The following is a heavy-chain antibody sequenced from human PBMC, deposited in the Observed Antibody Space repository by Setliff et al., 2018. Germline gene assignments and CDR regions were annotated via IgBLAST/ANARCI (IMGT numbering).Heavy chain of an antibody. D-gene: IGHD3-10*01. J-gene: IGHJ4*02. V-gene: IGHV4-61*10. Sequence: SETLSLTCTVSGRSVSRDSDFWNWIRRSAGNKLEWIGHIYSSGDTNSNPSLKSRVTMSVDTSKNQFSLKLNSVTAADTATYYCARDRSYYASGSFTKWFDYWGQGALVTVSS. CDR1: GRSVSRDSDF. CDR2: IYSSGDT. CDR3: ARDRSYYASGSFTKWFDY.